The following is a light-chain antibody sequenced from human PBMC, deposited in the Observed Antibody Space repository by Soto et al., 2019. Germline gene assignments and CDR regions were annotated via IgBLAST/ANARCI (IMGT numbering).Light chain of an antibody. CDR2: AAS. CDR3: QQYIRFSPWT. Sequence: IQMSRSASALSASAGSRVAITCRATQSISSWLAWYQQKPGKAPKLLIYAASSLESGVPARFSGSGSDTEFTLTISSLQPDDVATYYCQQYIRFSPWTFGQGTKVDIK. J-gene: IGKJ1*01. CDR1: QSISSW. V-gene: IGKV1-5*01.